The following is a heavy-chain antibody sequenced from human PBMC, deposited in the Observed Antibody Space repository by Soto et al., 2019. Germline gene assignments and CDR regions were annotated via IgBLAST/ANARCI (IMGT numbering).Heavy chain of an antibody. Sequence: GASVKVSCKASGGTFSSYTISRVRQAPGQGLERMGRIIPILGIANYAQKFQGRVTITADKSTSTAYMELSSLRSEDTAVYYCARDKVVPAAYYFDYWGQGTLVTVSS. CDR2: IIPILGIA. J-gene: IGHJ4*02. CDR1: GGTFSSYT. CDR3: ARDKVVPAAYYFDY. V-gene: IGHV1-69*04. D-gene: IGHD2-2*01.